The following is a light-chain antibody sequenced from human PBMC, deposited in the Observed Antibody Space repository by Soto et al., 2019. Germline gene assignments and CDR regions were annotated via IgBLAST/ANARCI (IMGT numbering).Light chain of an antibody. CDR1: RSVSRN. V-gene: IGKV3-11*01. Sequence: EIVLTQSPGTLSLSPGERATLSCRASRSVSRNVAWYQQKPGQAPRLLIYDASNRAPGIPARFSGSGSGTDFTLTISSLEPEDFAVYYCQQRSNWPPITFGQGTRLEIK. CDR3: QQRSNWPPIT. CDR2: DAS. J-gene: IGKJ5*01.